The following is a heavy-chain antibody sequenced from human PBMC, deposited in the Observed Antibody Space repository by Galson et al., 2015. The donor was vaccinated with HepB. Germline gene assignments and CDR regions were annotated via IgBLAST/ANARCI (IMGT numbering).Heavy chain of an antibody. Sequence: SVKVSCKASGYTFTINAISWVRQTPGQGLEWLGWISSNGGNTKYAQKYQGRITLTRDTSASTAYLELRSLRSDDTAMYYCARDQDYRFDFWGQGTLVTVSS. J-gene: IGHJ4*02. D-gene: IGHD4/OR15-4a*01. CDR3: ARDQDYRFDF. V-gene: IGHV1-18*01. CDR1: GYTFTINA. CDR2: ISSNGGNT.